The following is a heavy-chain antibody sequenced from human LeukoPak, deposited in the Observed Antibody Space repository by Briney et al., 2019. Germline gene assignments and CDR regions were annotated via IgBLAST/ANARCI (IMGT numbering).Heavy chain of an antibody. Sequence: GGSLRLSCAASGFSFKDYWMSWVRQAPGKGLEWVADITPDGSGTTYVDSVKGRFTISRDNAKNSLYLQMNSLRAEDTAVYYCARRIGSGGDCYPDYWGQGTLVTVSS. CDR2: ITPDGSGT. V-gene: IGHV3-7*03. CDR1: GFSFKDYW. D-gene: IGHD2-21*02. CDR3: ARRIGSGGDCYPDY. J-gene: IGHJ4*02.